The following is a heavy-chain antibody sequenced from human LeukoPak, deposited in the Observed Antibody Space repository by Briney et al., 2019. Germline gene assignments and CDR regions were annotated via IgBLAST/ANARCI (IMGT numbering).Heavy chain of an antibody. V-gene: IGHV3-30*03. D-gene: IGHD4-11*01. CDR2: ISNDGSDK. CDR3: ARAQPYYYSNPFGY. CDR1: GFTFSNYD. J-gene: IGHJ4*02. Sequence: GGSLRLSCAASGFTFSNYDMHWVRQAPGKGLEWVAIISNDGSDKYYTDSVKGRFTISRDNSKNTLYLQMNSLRAEDTAVYYCARAQPYYYSNPFGYWGQGTLVTVSS.